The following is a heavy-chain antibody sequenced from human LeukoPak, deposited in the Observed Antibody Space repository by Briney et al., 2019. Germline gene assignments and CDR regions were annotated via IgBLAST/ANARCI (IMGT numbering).Heavy chain of an antibody. CDR1: GGSISSSSYY. V-gene: IGHV4-39*02. J-gene: IGHJ3*02. Sequence: PSETLSLTCTVSGGSISSSSYYWGWIRQPPGKGLEWIGSIYYSGSTYSNPSLQSRVTISVDTSKNQFSLKLSSVTAADTAVYYCARDHGDYYDSSEIWGQGTMVTVSS. D-gene: IGHD3-22*01. CDR2: IYYSGST. CDR3: ARDHGDYYDSSEI.